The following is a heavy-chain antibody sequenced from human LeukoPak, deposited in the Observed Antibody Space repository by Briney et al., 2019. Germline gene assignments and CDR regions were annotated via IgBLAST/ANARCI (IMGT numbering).Heavy chain of an antibody. CDR1: GGTFSSYA. Sequence: SVKVSCKASGGTFSSYAISWVRQAPGQGLEWMGGIIPIFGTANYAQKFQGRVTITTDESTSTAYMELSSLRSEDTAVYYCARSFWSAQGDYYYYMDVWGKGTTVTVS. J-gene: IGHJ6*03. CDR3: ARSFWSAQGDYYYYMDV. V-gene: IGHV1-69*05. CDR2: IIPIFGTA. D-gene: IGHD3-3*01.